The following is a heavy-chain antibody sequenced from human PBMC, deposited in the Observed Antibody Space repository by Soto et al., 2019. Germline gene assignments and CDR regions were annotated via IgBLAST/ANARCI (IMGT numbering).Heavy chain of an antibody. CDR1: GGSISSTSYS. V-gene: IGHV4-39*01. CDR2: IYYSGNT. D-gene: IGHD4-17*01. CDR3: ARYLFLTVTTMDGAFDI. Sequence: SETLSLTCTVSGGSISSTSYSWGWIRQPPGKGLEWIGSIYYSGNTYYNPSLKCRVTISVDTSKNQFSLKLSSVTAAETAVYYCARYLFLTVTTMDGAFDIWGQGTMVTVSS. J-gene: IGHJ3*02.